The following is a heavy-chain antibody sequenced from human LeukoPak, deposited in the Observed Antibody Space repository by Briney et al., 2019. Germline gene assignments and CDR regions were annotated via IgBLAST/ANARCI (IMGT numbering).Heavy chain of an antibody. V-gene: IGHV4-38-2*02. CDR2: IYHSGST. D-gene: IGHD3-22*01. Sequence: PSETLSLTCTVSGGSISSYYWGWIRQPPGKGLEWIGSIYHSGSTYYNPSLKSRVTISVDTSKNQFSLKLSSVTAADTAVYYCARAGDRSGYFYYFDNWGQGTLVTVSS. J-gene: IGHJ4*02. CDR3: ARAGDRSGYFYYFDN. CDR1: GGSISSYY.